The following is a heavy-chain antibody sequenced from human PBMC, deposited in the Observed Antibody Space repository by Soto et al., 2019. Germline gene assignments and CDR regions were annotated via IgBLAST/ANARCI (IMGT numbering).Heavy chain of an antibody. CDR3: ARDESYYYGSGNVVYFEY. D-gene: IGHD3-10*01. CDR1: GYTFTSYG. CDR2: ISAYNGNT. Sequence: ASVKVSCKASGYTFTSYGISWVRQAAGQGLEWMGWISAYNGNTNYAQKLQGRVTMTTDTSTSTAYMELRSLRSDDTAVYYCARDESYYYGSGNVVYFEYWGQGTLVIVSS. V-gene: IGHV1-18*01. J-gene: IGHJ4*02.